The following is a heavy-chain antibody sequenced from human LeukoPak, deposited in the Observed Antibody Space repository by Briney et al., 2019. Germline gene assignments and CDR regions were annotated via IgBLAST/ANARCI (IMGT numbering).Heavy chain of an antibody. Sequence: NPSETLSLTCTVSGGSINSYYWNWIRQPPGKGLELIGYIYYSGSPTYNPSLKSRVTISVDTSKNQFSLQLSSVTAADTAVYYCARVHGGPFDYWGQGTLVTVSS. V-gene: IGHV4-59*12. CDR1: GGSINSYY. CDR2: IYYSGSP. CDR3: ARVHGGPFDY. J-gene: IGHJ4*02. D-gene: IGHD4-23*01.